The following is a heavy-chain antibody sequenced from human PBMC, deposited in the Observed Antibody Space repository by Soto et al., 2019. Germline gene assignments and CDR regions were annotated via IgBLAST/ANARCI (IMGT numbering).Heavy chain of an antibody. CDR1: GFTFSSYA. CDR3: AKTDTAMVSYYYYGMDV. D-gene: IGHD5-18*01. J-gene: IGHJ6*02. V-gene: IGHV3-23*01. Sequence: SCAASGFTFSSYAMSWVRQAPGKGLEWVSAISGSGGSTYYADSVKGRFTISRDNSKNTLYLQMNSLRAEDTAVYYCAKTDTAMVSYYYYGMDVWGQGTTVTVSS. CDR2: ISGSGGST.